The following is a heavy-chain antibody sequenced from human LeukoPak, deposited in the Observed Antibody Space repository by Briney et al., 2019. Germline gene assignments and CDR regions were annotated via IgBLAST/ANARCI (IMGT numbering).Heavy chain of an antibody. V-gene: IGHV4-39*07. CDR3: ARDGYSYNRWFDP. J-gene: IGHJ5*02. Sequence: SETLSLTCTVSGGSISSGTYYWGWIRQPPGKGLEWIGSIYHSGSTYYNPSLKSRVTISVDTSKNQFSLKLSSVTAADTAVYYCARDGYSYNRWFDPWGQGTLVTVSS. CDR1: GGSISSGTYY. D-gene: IGHD5-18*01. CDR2: IYHSGST.